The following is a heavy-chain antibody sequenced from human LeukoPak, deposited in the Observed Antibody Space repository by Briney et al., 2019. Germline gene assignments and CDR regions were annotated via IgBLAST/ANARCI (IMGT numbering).Heavy chain of an antibody. D-gene: IGHD1-14*01. CDR2: IYYSGST. CDR3: ARDRGILYGMDV. V-gene: IGHV4-59*01. J-gene: IGHJ6*02. CDR1: GGSMSSYY. Sequence: SETLSLTCTVSGGSMSSYYWSWIRQPPGKGLEWIGYIYYSGSTNYNPSLKSRVTISVDTSKNQFSLKLSSVTAADTAVYYCARDRGILYGMDVWGQGTTVTVSS.